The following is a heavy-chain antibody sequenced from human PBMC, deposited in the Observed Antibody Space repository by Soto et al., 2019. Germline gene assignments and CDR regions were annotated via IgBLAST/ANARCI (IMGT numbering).Heavy chain of an antibody. Sequence: SETLSLTCTVSVGSISNYYWSWIRQPAGKGLEWIGRIYTSGSTDYNPSLKSRVTIWIDTSKNQFSLKVTSMTAADTAVYYCARERREEIHDGYDIDYWGQGTLVTV. CDR2: IYTSGST. CDR3: ARERREEIHDGYDIDY. CDR1: VGSISNYY. D-gene: IGHD5-12*01. J-gene: IGHJ4*02. V-gene: IGHV4-4*07.